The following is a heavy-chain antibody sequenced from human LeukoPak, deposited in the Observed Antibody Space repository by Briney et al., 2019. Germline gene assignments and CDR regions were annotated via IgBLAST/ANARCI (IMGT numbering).Heavy chain of an antibody. V-gene: IGHV4-38-2*01. CDR2: IYHSGST. D-gene: IGHD3-3*01. CDR1: GYSISSGYY. Sequence: SETLSLTCAVSGYSISSGYYWGWIRQPPGKGLEWIGSIYHSGSTYYNPSLKSRVTISVDTSKNQFSLKLSSVTAADTAVYYCARAGITIFGVVNLGTFDIWGQGTMVTVSS. CDR3: ARAGITIFGVVNLGTFDI. J-gene: IGHJ3*02.